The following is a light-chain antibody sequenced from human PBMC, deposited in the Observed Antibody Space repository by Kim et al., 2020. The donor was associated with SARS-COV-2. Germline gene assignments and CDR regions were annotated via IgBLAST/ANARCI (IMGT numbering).Light chain of an antibody. CDR1: TFRRYY. V-gene: IGLV3-19*01. CDR2: DKN. CDR3: SSRDSTGNLVL. J-gene: IGLJ2*01. Sequence: ALGQTVRITCQGDTFRRYYATWYQQKAGQTPVIVISDKNYRPSGIPLRFSASTSGNTASLTIAGAQAEDEADYYCSSRDSTGNLVLFGGGTQLTVL.